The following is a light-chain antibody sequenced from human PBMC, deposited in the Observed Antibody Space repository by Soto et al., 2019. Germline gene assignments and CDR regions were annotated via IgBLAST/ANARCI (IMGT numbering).Light chain of an antibody. J-gene: IGKJ1*01. CDR2: GES. CDR1: QSVSSN. CDR3: QQYNTWPPWT. V-gene: IGKV3-15*01. Sequence: IVMTQSPATLSVSPGERATLSCRASQSVSSNLAGSPQKPGQAPRPLIYGESTRATGIPDRFSGSGSGTEFTLTISTVRSEDFAVYYCQQYNTWPPWTFGPGTKVEIK.